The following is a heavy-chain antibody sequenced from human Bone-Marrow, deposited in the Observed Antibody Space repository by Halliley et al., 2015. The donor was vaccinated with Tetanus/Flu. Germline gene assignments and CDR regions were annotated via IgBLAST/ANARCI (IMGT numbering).Heavy chain of an antibody. CDR3: AGSRSLVRGVLPLPDY. CDR2: IYHTGRS. J-gene: IGHJ4*02. Sequence: GLVKPSETLSLTCTVSGVSISSYFWSWIRQPPGKGLEWIAFIYHTGRSNYNPSLMSRVSISIDASRNQFSLRLNSVTAADTAVYYCAGSRSLVRGVLPLPDYWGQGALVTFSS. D-gene: IGHD3-10*01. V-gene: IGHV4-59*12. CDR1: GVSISSYF.